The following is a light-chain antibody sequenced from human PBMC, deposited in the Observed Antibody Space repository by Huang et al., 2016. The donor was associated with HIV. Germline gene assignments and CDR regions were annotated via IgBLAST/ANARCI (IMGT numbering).Light chain of an antibody. CDR3: QQYYSVPWT. CDR2: STS. Sequence: DTQMTQSPSSLSASVGDRIIITCRASQGVSNSLAWYQQKPGKAPKLLLYSTSRLESGVPSRFSGRGAGTDYTLTISSLQPEDFATYFCQQYYSVPWTFGQGTKVEIK. J-gene: IGKJ1*01. CDR1: QGVSNS. V-gene: IGKV1-NL1*01.